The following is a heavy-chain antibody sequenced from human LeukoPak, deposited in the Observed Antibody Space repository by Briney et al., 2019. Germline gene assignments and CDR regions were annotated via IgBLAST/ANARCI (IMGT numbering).Heavy chain of an antibody. V-gene: IGHV1-69*13. CDR2: LSPVLA. CDR3: ARDREISARPGGWFDP. D-gene: IGHD6-6*01. Sequence: SVKVSCKASGYTFSNYGISWVRQAPGQGLEWMGGLSPVLATYAQKFQGRVTITADESTDTVYMELGSLTSEDTATYFCARDREISARPGGWFDPWGQGTLVTVSS. J-gene: IGHJ5*02. CDR1: GYTFSNYG.